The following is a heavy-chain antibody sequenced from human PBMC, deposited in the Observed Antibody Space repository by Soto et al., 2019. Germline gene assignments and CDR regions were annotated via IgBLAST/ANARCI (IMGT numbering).Heavy chain of an antibody. V-gene: IGHV4-4*08. Sequence: SETLSLTCAVSGASITYYYWNWIRQPPGRGLEWIVSFSSTGSTVYNPSLRSRVTISLDTSKNQFSLKLSSVTAADTAVYYCARSRYSGYDSLDYWGQGTLVTVSS. CDR2: FSSTGST. D-gene: IGHD5-12*01. CDR1: GASITYYY. J-gene: IGHJ4*02. CDR3: ARSRYSGYDSLDY.